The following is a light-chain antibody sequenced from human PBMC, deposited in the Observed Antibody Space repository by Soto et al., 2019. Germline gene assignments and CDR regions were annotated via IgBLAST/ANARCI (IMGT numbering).Light chain of an antibody. CDR1: NIGTKS. V-gene: IGLV3-21*02. J-gene: IGLJ1*01. Sequence: SYELTQPPSVSVSPGQTASITCGGDNIGTKSVHWYQQRPGQAPVLVVYDDQKRPSGIPERFSGSSSGNTATLTISRVETGDEADYYCQVCERFSDHNFVFGDGTKLTVL. CDR3: QVCERFSDHNFV. CDR2: DDQ.